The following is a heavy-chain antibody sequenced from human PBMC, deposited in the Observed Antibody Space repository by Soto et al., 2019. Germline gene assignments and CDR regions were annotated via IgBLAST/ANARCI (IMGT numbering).Heavy chain of an antibody. CDR2: ISGSGGST. CDR1: GFTFSSYA. V-gene: IGHV3-23*01. Sequence: SLRLSCAASGFTFSSYAMSWVRQAPGKGLEWVSAISGSGGSTYYADSVKGRFTISRDNSKNTLYLQMNSLRAEDTAVYYCAKDRPSGLLWFGEQMALFDYWGQGTLVTVSS. D-gene: IGHD3-10*01. J-gene: IGHJ4*02. CDR3: AKDRPSGLLWFGEQMALFDY.